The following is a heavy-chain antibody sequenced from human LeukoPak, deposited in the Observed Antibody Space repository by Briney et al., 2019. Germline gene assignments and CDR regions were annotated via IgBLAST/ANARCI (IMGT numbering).Heavy chain of an antibody. J-gene: IGHJ3*02. CDR2: TYYRSKWYN. V-gene: IGHV6-1*01. Sequence: SQTLSLTCAISRDSVSNNIAAWTWIRQSPSRGLEWLGRTYYRSKWYNDYAVSVRGRITVNPDTSKNQFSLQLNSVTPEDTAVYYCTREDRDTFDIWGQGTVVTVSS. CDR3: TREDRDTFDI. CDR1: RDSVSNNIAA.